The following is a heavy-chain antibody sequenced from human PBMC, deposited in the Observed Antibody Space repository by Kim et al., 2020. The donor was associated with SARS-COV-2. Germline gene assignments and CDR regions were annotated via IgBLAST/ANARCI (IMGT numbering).Heavy chain of an antibody. J-gene: IGHJ4*02. Sequence: ANYAKKFQGRVTITADKSTSTAYMELSSLRSEDTAVYYCARDLHGSAFDYWGQGTLVTVSS. CDR3: ARDLHGSAFDY. D-gene: IGHD3-10*01. V-gene: IGHV1-69*04. CDR2: A.